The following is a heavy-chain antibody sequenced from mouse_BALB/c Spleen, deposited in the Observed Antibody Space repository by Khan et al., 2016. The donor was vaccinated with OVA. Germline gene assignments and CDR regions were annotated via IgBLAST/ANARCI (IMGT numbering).Heavy chain of an antibody. Sequence: QVQLQQSGAELVRPGSSVKISCKTSGYAFSSNWMNWVKQRPGQGLEWIGQIYPGDGDTNYTGKFKGKATLTADKSSSTAYMQLSSLTSEDSAVYFVARSNYGNYYCDYWGQGTTLTVSS. V-gene: IGHV1-80*01. CDR1: GYAFSSNW. CDR2: IYPGDGDT. CDR3: ARSNYGNYYCDY. J-gene: IGHJ2*01. D-gene: IGHD2-1*01.